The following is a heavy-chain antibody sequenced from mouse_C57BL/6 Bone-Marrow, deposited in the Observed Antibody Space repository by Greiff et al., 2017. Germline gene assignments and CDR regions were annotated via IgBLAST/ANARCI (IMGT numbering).Heavy chain of an antibody. J-gene: IGHJ4*01. CDR3: ARGVTTVVGAMDY. CDR1: GYTFTSYG. D-gene: IGHD1-1*01. Sequence: QVQLKESGAELARPGASVKLSCKASGYTFTSYGISWVKQRTGQGLEWIGEIYPRSGNTYYNEKFKGMATLTADNSSSTAYMELRSLTSEYSAVYFCARGVTTVVGAMDYWGQGTSVTVSS. V-gene: IGHV1-81*01. CDR2: IYPRSGNT.